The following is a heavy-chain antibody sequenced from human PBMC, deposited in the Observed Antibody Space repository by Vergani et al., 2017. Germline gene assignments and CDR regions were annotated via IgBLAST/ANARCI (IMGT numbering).Heavy chain of an antibody. CDR3: ARDPGAVAYDAFDI. V-gene: IGHV3-33*01. CDR1: GFTFSSYG. D-gene: IGHD6-19*01. Sequence: QVQLVESGGGVVQPGRSLRLSCAASGFTFSSYGMHWVRQAPGKGLEWVAVIWYDGSNKYYADSVKGRFTISRDNSKNTLYLQMNSLRAEDTAVYYCARDPGAVAYDAFDIWGQGTMVTVSS. CDR2: IWYDGSNK. J-gene: IGHJ3*02.